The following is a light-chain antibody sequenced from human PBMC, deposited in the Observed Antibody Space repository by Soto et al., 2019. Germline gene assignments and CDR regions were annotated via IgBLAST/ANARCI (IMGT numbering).Light chain of an antibody. V-gene: IGKV1-39*01. CDR2: GAS. CDR3: QQAYRTPWT. CDR1: QSISKY. J-gene: IGKJ1*01. Sequence: IHMTQSPSALSASVGDRVTITCRASQSISKYLNWYQHKPGKGPKLLIYGASTLQSGVPSRFSGSGSGTDFTLTISSLQPEDFATYYCQQAYRTPWTFGQGTKVDIK.